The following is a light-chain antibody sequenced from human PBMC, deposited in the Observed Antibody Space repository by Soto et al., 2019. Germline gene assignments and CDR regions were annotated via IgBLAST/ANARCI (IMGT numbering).Light chain of an antibody. Sequence: EIVMTQSPATLSVSPGERATLSCRASQSVSSNLAWYQQKPGQAPRLVIYCASTRATGIPARFSGSGSGTESSLTISSLHSEDFAVYDCQQYNNWPPEGTFGQGTKVEI. CDR3: QQYNNWPPEGT. J-gene: IGKJ1*01. V-gene: IGKV3-15*01. CDR1: QSVSSN. CDR2: CAS.